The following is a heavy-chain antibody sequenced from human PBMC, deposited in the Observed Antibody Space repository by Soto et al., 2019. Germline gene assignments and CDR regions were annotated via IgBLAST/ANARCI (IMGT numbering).Heavy chain of an antibody. J-gene: IGHJ4*02. D-gene: IGHD1-20*01. CDR3: ARLSPAHTITGTTHFDY. CDR2: IYHSGST. CDR1: GDSISSGGYS. V-gene: IGHV4-30-2*01. Sequence: SETLSLTCAVSGDSISSGGYSWSWIRQPPGKGLEWIGYIYHSGSTYYNSSLKSRVTISVDRSRNQFSLKLSSVTAADTAVYYCARLSPAHTITGTTHFDYWGQGTLVTVSS.